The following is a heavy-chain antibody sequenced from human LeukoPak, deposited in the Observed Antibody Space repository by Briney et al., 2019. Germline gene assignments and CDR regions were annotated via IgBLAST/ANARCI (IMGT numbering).Heavy chain of an antibody. CDR3: ARPYGSGSLFWFDP. CDR2: IYYSGST. Sequence: SETLSLTCTVSGGSISSSSYYWGWIRQPPGKGLEWIGSIYYSGSTYYNQSPKSRVTISVDTSKNQFSLKLSSVTAADTAVYYCARPYGSGSLFWFDPWGQGTLVTVSS. CDR1: GGSISSSSYY. D-gene: IGHD3-10*01. V-gene: IGHV4-39*01. J-gene: IGHJ5*02.